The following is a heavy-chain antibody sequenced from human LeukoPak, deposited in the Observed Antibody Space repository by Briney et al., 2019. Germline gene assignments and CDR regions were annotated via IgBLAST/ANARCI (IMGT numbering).Heavy chain of an antibody. CDR3: ARLDSYGFDY. J-gene: IGHJ4*02. D-gene: IGHD5-18*01. Sequence: PGGSLRLSCAASGFTFSSYSMNWVRQAPGKGLEWVSSISSSSSYIYYADSLKGRFTISRDNAKNSLYLQMNSLRAEDAAVYYCARLDSYGFDYWGQGTLVTVSS. CDR1: GFTFSSYS. CDR2: ISSSSSYI. V-gene: IGHV3-21*01.